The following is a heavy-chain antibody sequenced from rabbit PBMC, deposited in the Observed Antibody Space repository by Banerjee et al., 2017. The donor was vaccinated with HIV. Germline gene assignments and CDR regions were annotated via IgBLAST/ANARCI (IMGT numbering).Heavy chain of an antibody. D-gene: IGHD8-1*01. CDR1: GFSFSNRYV. V-gene: IGHV1S45*01. Sequence: QEQLVESGGGLVQPEGSLTLTCTASGFSFSNRYVMCWVRQAPGKGLEWIACINTISGDTVYATWAKGRFTISKASWTTVTLQMTSLTAADTASYFCARDLGGSSDLWGPGTLVTVS. CDR3: ARDLGGSSDL. J-gene: IGHJ6*01. CDR2: INTISGDT.